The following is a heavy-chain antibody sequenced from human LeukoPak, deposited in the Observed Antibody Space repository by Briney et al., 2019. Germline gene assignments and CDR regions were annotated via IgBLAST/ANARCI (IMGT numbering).Heavy chain of an antibody. D-gene: IGHD2-8*01. CDR1: GFTFSNYD. CDR2: IWYDGSNK. Sequence: GGSLRLSRAVSGFTFSNYDMHWVRQAPGKGLEWVAVIWYDGSNKYYADSVKGRFTISRDNSKNTLYLQMNTLRAEDTAVYYCARDPGGVVYFDYWGQGTLVTVSS. J-gene: IGHJ4*02. V-gene: IGHV3-33*01. CDR3: ARDPGGVVYFDY.